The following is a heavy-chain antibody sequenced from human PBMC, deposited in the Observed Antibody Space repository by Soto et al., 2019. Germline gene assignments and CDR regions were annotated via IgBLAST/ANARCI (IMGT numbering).Heavy chain of an antibody. CDR2: ISSSSSHI. Sequence: PGGSLRLSCAASGFTLTTSTMNWVRQAPGKGLEWVSSISSSSSHIYYIDSVKGRFTISRDNAKNSLYLQMNSLRAEDTAVYYCARDDGTWPGAVWYFDLWGRGTLVTVYS. J-gene: IGHJ2*01. V-gene: IGHV3-21*01. D-gene: IGHD2-15*01. CDR3: ARDDGTWPGAVWYFDL. CDR1: GFTLTTST.